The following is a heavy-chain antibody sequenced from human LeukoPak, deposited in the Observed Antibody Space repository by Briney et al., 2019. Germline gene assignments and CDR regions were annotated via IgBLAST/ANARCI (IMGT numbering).Heavy chain of an antibody. V-gene: IGHV3-74*01. CDR2: INSDGSST. CDR3: ARDLDDSSGYPL. CDR1: GFTFSSYA. Sequence: GGSLRLSCAASGFTFSSYAMSWVRQAPGKGLVWVSRINSDGSSTSYADSVKGRFTISRDNAKNTLYLQMNSLRAEDTAVYYCARDLDDSSGYPLWGQGTLVTVSS. J-gene: IGHJ4*02. D-gene: IGHD3-22*01.